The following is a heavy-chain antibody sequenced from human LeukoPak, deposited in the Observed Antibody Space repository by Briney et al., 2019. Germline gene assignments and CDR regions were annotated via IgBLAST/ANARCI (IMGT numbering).Heavy chain of an antibody. Sequence: GRSLRLSCAASGLTFSSYAMHWVRQAPGKGLEWVAVISYDGSNKYYADSVKGRFTISRDNSKNTLYLQMNSLRAEDTAVYYCARAPLEGDAFDIWGQGTMVTVSS. J-gene: IGHJ3*02. V-gene: IGHV3-30-3*01. CDR3: ARAPLEGDAFDI. CDR1: GLTFSSYA. CDR2: ISYDGSNK.